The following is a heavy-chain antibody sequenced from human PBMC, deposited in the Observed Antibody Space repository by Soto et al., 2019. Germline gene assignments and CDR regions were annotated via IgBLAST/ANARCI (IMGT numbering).Heavy chain of an antibody. CDR1: GFTFSSYE. J-gene: IGHJ4*02. CDR3: ARIWDYGDYFDY. Sequence: EVQLVESGGGLVQPGGSLRLSCAASGFTFSSYEMNWVRQAPGKGLEWVSYISSSGSTIYYADSVKGRFTISRDNAKNSLYLQMNSLRAEDTAVYYCARIWDYGDYFDYWGQGTLVTVSS. CDR2: ISSSGSTI. D-gene: IGHD4-17*01. V-gene: IGHV3-48*03.